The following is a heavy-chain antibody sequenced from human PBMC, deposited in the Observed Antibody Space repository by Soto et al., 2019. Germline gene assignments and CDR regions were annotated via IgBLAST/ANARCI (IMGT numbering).Heavy chain of an antibody. Sequence: EVQLVESGGDLVQPGGSLRLSCVASGFTFSDSWMDWVRQTPGKGLEWVANIGQDGTERYYVDSVRGRFTISRDNAKNSVYLQMTTLRADDTAVYYCSRRLEVWGQGTAVTVSS. CDR2: IGQDGTER. CDR3: SRRLEV. CDR1: GFTFSDSW. V-gene: IGHV3-7*03. J-gene: IGHJ6*02.